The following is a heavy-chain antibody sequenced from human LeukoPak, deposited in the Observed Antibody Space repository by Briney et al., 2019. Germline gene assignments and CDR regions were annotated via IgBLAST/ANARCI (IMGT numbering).Heavy chain of an antibody. J-gene: IGHJ6*02. CDR2: IKQDGSEK. Sequence: GGSLRLSCAASKSTFSSYAMSWVRQAPGKGLEWVANIKQDGSEKYYVDSVKGRFTISRDNAKNSLYLQMNSLRAEDTAVYYCARCRVVPAAKSRVYYYYYGMDVWGQGTTVTVSS. CDR1: KSTFSSYA. CDR3: ARCRVVPAAKSRVYYYYYGMDV. V-gene: IGHV3-7*01. D-gene: IGHD2-2*01.